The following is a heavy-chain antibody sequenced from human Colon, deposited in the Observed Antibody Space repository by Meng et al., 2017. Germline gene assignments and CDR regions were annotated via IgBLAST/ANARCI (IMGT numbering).Heavy chain of an antibody. CDR1: CGSVSSPSYY. CDR2: VYYTGSA. D-gene: IGHD1-26*01. V-gene: IGHV4-61*03. Sequence: VQLASAGPRLARPSQTPPLTCTLSCGSVSSPSYYWSWIRQTPGKGLEWIGYVYYTGSANYNPSLKSRVTISVDTSKNHFSLNLTSVTAADTAVYYCARGRGSYSSIDFWGQGTLVTVSS. CDR3: ARGRGSYSSIDF. J-gene: IGHJ4*02.